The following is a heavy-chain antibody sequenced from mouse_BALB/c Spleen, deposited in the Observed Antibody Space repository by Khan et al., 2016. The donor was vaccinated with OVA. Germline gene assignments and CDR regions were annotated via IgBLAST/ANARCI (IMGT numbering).Heavy chain of an antibody. V-gene: IGHV3-2*02. D-gene: IGHD1-1*01. CDR2: ISYSGST. CDR3: ARGNYYGYYFDY. CDR1: GYSITSNYA. Sequence: EVQLQESGPGLVKPSQSLSLTCTVTGYSITSNYAWNWIRQFPGNKLEWMGYISYSGSTTYNPSLKSRISITRDTSKNQFFLQLTSVPTEDTATYYCARGNYYGYYFDYWGQGTSPTVSS. J-gene: IGHJ2*02.